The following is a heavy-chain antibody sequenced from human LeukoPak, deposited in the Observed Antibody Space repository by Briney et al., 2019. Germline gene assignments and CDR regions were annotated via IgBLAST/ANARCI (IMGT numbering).Heavy chain of an antibody. CDR2: ITGSSNTI. J-gene: IGHJ4*02. CDR3: ARDPADY. V-gene: IGHV3-48*01. CDR1: RFTFSSYS. Sequence: GGSLRLSCAASRFTFSSYSMSWVRQASGKGLEWISYITGSSNTIHYADSVKGRFTIPRDNAKNSLYLQMNSLRAEDTAVYYCARDPADYWGQGTLVTVSS.